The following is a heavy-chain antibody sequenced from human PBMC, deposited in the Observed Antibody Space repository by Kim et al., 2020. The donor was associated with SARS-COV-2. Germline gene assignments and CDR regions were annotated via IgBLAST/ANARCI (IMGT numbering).Heavy chain of an antibody. CDR3: ARSNTMIPEDY. D-gene: IGHD3-22*01. CDR1: EFTQSYYP. J-gene: IGHJ4*02. V-gene: IGHV3-7*01. Sequence: GGSLRLSCEASEFTQSYYPMSWVRQAPGKGLEWVAYIKQDGSEKYYVDSVRGRFTISRDSAKNSLYLQMNSLRAEDTAVYYCARSNTMIPEDYWGQGTLVTVSS. CDR2: IKQDGSEK.